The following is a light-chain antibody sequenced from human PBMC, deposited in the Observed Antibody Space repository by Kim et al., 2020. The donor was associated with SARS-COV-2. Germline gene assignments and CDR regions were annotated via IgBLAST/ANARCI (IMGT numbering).Light chain of an antibody. CDR1: QDISNH. CDR2: GAS. CDR3: QQYNTYPIT. Sequence: DIQMTQSPSSLSASVGDRVTITCRASQDISNHLAWFQLKPGKAPKSLIYGASTLQSGVPSKFSGSGSGTDFTLIVSSLQPEDFATYYCQQYNTYPITFGQGTRLVIK. V-gene: IGKV1-16*02. J-gene: IGKJ5*01.